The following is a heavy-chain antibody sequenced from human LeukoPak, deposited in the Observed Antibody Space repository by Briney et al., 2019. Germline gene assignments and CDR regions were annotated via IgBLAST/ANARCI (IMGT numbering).Heavy chain of an antibody. V-gene: IGHV1-2*02. J-gene: IGHJ4*02. CDR1: GYSFTGYF. CDR2: INPNSGDT. D-gene: IGHD3-10*01. Sequence: ASVKVCCKTSGYSFTGYFIYWVRQAPGQGLEWMGWINPNSGDTNFAQHLQGRVTMTRDTSITTVYMELTGLRYDDTGVYYCARDLNYYSSGAPLDYWGQGTLVTVSS. CDR3: ARDLNYYSSGAPLDY.